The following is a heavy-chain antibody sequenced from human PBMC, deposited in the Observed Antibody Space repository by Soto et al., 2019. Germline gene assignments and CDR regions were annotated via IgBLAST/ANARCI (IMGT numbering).Heavy chain of an antibody. Sequence: QVQLVQSGAEVKKPGSSVKVSCKASGGTFSSYAISWVRQAPGQGLEWMGGIIPIFGTANYAQKFQGRVTITADESTSTAYMELSSLRSEDTAVYYCARAQGSAAAGLYYYYGMDVWGQGTTVTVFS. CDR2: IIPIFGTA. CDR1: GGTFSSYA. J-gene: IGHJ6*02. D-gene: IGHD6-13*01. CDR3: ARAQGSAAAGLYYYYGMDV. V-gene: IGHV1-69*12.